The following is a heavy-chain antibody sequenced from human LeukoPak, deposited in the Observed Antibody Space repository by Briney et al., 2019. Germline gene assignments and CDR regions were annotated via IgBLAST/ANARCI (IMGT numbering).Heavy chain of an antibody. CDR3: AKTTAGYSSGRYPGWPIDY. D-gene: IGHD6-19*01. J-gene: IGHJ4*02. CDR2: ISGSGGDT. V-gene: IGHV3-23*01. CDR1: GFTFRSYA. Sequence: GGSLRLSCAASGFTFRSYAIYWVRQAPGKGLGWVSGISGSGGDTYFADSVKGRFTISRDNSKNTVFLQMDSLRAEDTAAYYCAKTTAGYSSGRYPGWPIDYWGQGTLVTVSS.